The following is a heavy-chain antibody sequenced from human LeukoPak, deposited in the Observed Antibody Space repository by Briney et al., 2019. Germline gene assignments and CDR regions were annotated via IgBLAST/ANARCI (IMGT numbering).Heavy chain of an antibody. J-gene: IGHJ4*02. CDR3: ARESRRGLSRKFDY. D-gene: IGHD1-14*01. V-gene: IGHV4-59*01. CDR1: GGSISSCY. CDR2: IYYSGST. Sequence: SETLSLTCTVSGGSISSCYWSWIRQPPGKGLEWIGSIYYSGSTYYNPSLKSRVTISVDTSKNQFSLKLSSVTAADTAVYYCARESRRGLSRKFDYWGQGTLVTVSS.